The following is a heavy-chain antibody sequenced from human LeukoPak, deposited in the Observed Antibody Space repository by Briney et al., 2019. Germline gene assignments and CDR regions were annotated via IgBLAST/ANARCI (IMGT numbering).Heavy chain of an antibody. CDR3: ASLDSAHPSGVH. V-gene: IGHV3-7*01. J-gene: IGHJ4*02. CDR2: MKRDGSEK. Sequence: GGSLRLSCEASTFTFIPGWMSWVRQAPGKGLEWEAMMKRDGSEKLYVDSVRGRFTISRDNAKNSLYLQMDSLRDEDSALYYCASLDSAHPSGVHWGQGTLDTVSS. CDR1: TFTFIPGW. D-gene: IGHD5-18*01.